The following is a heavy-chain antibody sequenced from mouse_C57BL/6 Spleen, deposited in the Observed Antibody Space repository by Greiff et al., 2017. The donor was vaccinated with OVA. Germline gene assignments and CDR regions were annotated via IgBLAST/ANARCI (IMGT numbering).Heavy chain of an antibody. J-gene: IGHJ2*01. CDR3: TGYDGYSYYFDY. CDR1: GFNIKDYY. D-gene: IGHD2-3*01. V-gene: IGHV14-1*01. Sequence: VQLKQSGAELVRPGASVKLSCTASGFNIKDYYMHWVKQRPEQGLEWIGRIDPEDGDTEYAPKFQGKATMTADTSSNTAYLQLSSLTSEDTAVYYCTGYDGYSYYFDYWGQGTTLTVSS. CDR2: IDPEDGDT.